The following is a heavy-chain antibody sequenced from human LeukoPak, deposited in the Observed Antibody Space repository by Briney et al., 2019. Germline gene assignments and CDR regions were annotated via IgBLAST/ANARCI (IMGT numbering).Heavy chain of an antibody. J-gene: IGHJ4*02. CDR3: ARDRGSGSYYETPFGY. D-gene: IGHD3-10*01. CDR1: GGSFSGYY. V-gene: IGHV4-34*01. Sequence: SETLSLTCAVYGGSFSGYYWSWIRQPPGKGLEWIGEINHSGSTNYNPSLKSRVTISVDTSKNQFSLKLSSVTAADTAVYYCARDRGSGSYYETPFGYWGQRTLVTVSS. CDR2: INHSGST.